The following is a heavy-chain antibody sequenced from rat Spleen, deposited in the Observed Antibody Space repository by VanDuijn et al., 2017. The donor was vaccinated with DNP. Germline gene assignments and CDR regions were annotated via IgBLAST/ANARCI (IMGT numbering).Heavy chain of an antibody. CDR2: MSPTTRSS. V-gene: IGHV5-27*01. Sequence: EVQLVESGGGLVQPGRSLKLSCVASGFSFRDYDMAWVRQAPSKGLEWVACMSPTTRSSYYRDSVRGRFTVPRDDSTSTLYLQMDSLRSEDTATYYCTRGGTYYFDYWGQGVLVTVSS. D-gene: IGHD4-3*01. CDR3: TRGGTYYFDY. J-gene: IGHJ2*01. CDR1: GFSFRDYD.